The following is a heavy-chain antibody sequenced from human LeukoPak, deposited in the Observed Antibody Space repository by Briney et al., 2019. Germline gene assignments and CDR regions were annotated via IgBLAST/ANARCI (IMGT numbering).Heavy chain of an antibody. Sequence: PGGSLRLSCVASGLTFSRSWMDWVRQAPGKGLEWVANIKEDGSQTYYVDSAEGRFTISRDNARNSLYLQMNSLRAEDTAVYYCARDPPGGCSGGNCYPSYYYMDVWGKGTAVTVSS. D-gene: IGHD2-15*01. CDR2: IKEDGSQT. CDR3: ARDPPGGCSGGNCYPSYYYMDV. J-gene: IGHJ6*03. CDR1: GLTFSRSW. V-gene: IGHV3-7*01.